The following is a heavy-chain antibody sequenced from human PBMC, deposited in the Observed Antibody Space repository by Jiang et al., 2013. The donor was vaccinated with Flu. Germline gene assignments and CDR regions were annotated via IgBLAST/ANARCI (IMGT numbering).Heavy chain of an antibody. D-gene: IGHD6-13*01. CDR2: INHSGST. CDR3: ARGRDSSSYTERGFDP. Sequence: LLKPSETLSLTCAVYGGSFSGYYWSWIRQPPGKGLEWIGEINHSGSTNYNPSLKSRVTISVDTSKNQFSLKLSSVTAADTAVYYCARGRDSSSYTERGFDPWGQGTLVTVSS. V-gene: IGHV4-34*01. J-gene: IGHJ5*02. CDR1: GGSFSGYY.